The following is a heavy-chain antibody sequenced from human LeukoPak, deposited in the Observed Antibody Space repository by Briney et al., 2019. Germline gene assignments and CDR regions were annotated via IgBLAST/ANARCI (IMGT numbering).Heavy chain of an antibody. CDR3: ARDCTGGGCYSIY. Sequence: ASVKVSCKASGYTLSSYGISWVRQAPGQGLEWMGWISAYNGNIDYAQKFQGRVTMTTDTSTSTAYMELRSLRSDDTAVYYCARDCTGGGCYSIYWGQGTLATVSS. J-gene: IGHJ4*02. V-gene: IGHV1-18*01. D-gene: IGHD2-15*01. CDR2: ISAYNGNI. CDR1: GYTLSSYG.